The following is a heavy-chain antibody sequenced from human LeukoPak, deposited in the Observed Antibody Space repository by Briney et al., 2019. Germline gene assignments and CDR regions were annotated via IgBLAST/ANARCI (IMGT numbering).Heavy chain of an antibody. CDR2: TYSGGST. V-gene: IGHV3-53*01. J-gene: IGHJ4*02. Sequence: GGSLRLSCAASGFTVSSNYMSWVRQAPGKGLEWVSLTYSGGSTYYADSVKGRFTISRDNSKNTLYLQMNSLRAEDTAVYYCARTTIFGVGFDYWGQGTLVTVSS. D-gene: IGHD3-3*01. CDR3: ARTTIFGVGFDY. CDR1: GFTVSSNY.